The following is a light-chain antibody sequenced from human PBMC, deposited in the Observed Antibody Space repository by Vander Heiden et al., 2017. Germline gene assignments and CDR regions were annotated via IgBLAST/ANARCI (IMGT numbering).Light chain of an antibody. CDR1: QSVSSW. V-gene: IGKV1-5*01. J-gene: IGKJ2*01. CDR3: QQYNSYPYT. CDR2: DAS. Sequence: DIQMTQSPSTLSASVGDRVTITCRASQSVSSWLAWYQQKPGKAPKLLIYDASRLESGVPSRFSGSGSGTEFSLTISSLQPDDFATYYCQQYNSYPYTFGQGTKLDIK.